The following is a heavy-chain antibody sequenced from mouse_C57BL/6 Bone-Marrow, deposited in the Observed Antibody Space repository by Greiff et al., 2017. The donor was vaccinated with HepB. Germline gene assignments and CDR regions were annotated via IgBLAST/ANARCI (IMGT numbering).Heavy chain of an antibody. Sequence: DVMLVESGEGLVKPGGSLKLSCAASGFTFSSYAMSWVRQTPEKRLEWVAYISSGGDYIYYADTVKGRFTISRDNARNTLYLQMSSLKSEDTAMYYCTREEVTTVVRYFDVWGTGTTVTVSS. D-gene: IGHD1-1*01. CDR2: ISSGGDYI. CDR3: TREEVTTVVRYFDV. J-gene: IGHJ1*03. V-gene: IGHV5-9-1*02. CDR1: GFTFSSYA.